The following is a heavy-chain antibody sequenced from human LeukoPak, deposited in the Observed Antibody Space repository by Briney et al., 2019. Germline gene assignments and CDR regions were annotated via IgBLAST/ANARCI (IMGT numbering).Heavy chain of an antibody. CDR2: MSPNTGNT. V-gene: IGHV1-8*01. CDR1: GYTFTTFD. Sequence: ASVKVSCKASGYTFTTFDIHWVRQATGQGLEWMGWMSPNTGNTGYAQKFQGRVTMTRDTSISTAYMELRSLRSDDTAVYYCARDLGSSSRDYYYYGMDVWGQGTTVTVSS. CDR3: ARDLGSSSRDYYYYGMDV. D-gene: IGHD6-6*01. J-gene: IGHJ6*02.